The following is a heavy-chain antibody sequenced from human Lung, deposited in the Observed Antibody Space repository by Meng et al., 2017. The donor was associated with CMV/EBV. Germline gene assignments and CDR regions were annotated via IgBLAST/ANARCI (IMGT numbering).Heavy chain of an antibody. CDR1: GFXFSSYW. Sequence: GGSXRLXCAASGFXFSSYWMHWVRQAPGKGLVWVSRINSDGSSTSYADSVKGRFTISRDNAKNTLYLQMNSLRAEDTAVYYCARDLRVRGVKGGSRYYGMDVXGQGXTVTVSS. D-gene: IGHD3-10*01. CDR2: INSDGSST. V-gene: IGHV3-74*01. J-gene: IGHJ6*02. CDR3: ARDLRVRGVKGGSRYYGMDV.